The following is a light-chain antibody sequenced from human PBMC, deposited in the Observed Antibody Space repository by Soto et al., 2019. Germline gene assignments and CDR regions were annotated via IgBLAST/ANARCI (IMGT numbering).Light chain of an antibody. CDR1: SSNIGNNY. Sequence: QSVLTQPPSVSAAPGQKVTISFSGSSSNIGNNYVSWYQQLPGTAPKLLIYDNNKRPSGIPDRISGSKSGTSATLGITGLQTGDEADYYCGTWDSSLSAYVFGTGTKVTVL. CDR3: GTWDSSLSAYV. V-gene: IGLV1-51*01. J-gene: IGLJ1*01. CDR2: DNN.